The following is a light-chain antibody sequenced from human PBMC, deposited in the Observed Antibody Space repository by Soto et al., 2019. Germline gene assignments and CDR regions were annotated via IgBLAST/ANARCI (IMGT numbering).Light chain of an antibody. J-gene: IGKJ1*01. CDR1: QSVSATSYSKNY. Sequence: DIVMTQSPDSLAVSLGERATITCRSSQSVSATSYSKNYLAWYQQTPGQAPRLLIYDASSRATGIPDRFSGSGSGTDFTLTISRLEPEDFAVYYCQQYGRTFGQGTKVDIK. CDR2: DAS. CDR3: QQYGRT. V-gene: IGKV3-20*01.